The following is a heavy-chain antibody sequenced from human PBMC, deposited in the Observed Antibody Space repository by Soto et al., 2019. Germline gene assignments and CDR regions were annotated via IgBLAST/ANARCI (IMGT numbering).Heavy chain of an antibody. CDR1: GGSISSGGYY. V-gene: IGHV4-31*03. Sequence: QVQLQESGPGLVKPSQTLSLTCTVSGGSISSGGYYWSWIRQHPGKGLEWIGYIYYSGSTYYNPSLKSRVTISVDTSKNQFSRKLSSVTAVDTAVYYCARVFSDSSSFFDPWGQGTLVTVSS. CDR2: IYYSGST. D-gene: IGHD6-13*01. CDR3: ARVFSDSSSFFDP. J-gene: IGHJ5*02.